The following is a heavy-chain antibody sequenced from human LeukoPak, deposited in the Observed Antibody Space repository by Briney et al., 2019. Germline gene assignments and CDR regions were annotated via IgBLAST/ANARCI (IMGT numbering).Heavy chain of an antibody. CDR1: GYSFTSYW. CDR2: IYPGDSDT. CDR3: ARHIPRYSYGYAYYYYMDV. Sequence: GESLKISCKGSGYSFTSYWIGWVRQMPGKGLEWMGIIYPGDSDTRYSPSFQGQVTISADKSISTAYLQWSSLKASDTAMYYCARHIPRYSYGYAYYYYMDVWGKGTTVTVSS. D-gene: IGHD5-18*01. V-gene: IGHV5-51*01. J-gene: IGHJ6*03.